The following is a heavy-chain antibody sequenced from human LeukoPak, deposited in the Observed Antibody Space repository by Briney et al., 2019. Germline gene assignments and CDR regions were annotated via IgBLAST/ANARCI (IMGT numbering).Heavy chain of an antibody. Sequence: SETLSLTCTVSGASISSGGYYWSWIRQHPGKGLEWIGYISYSGSPYYNPSLKSRVTISVDASRNQFSLKLSSVTAADTAVYYCARGPHCSSTSCYSEYFHHWGQGTLVTVSS. CDR1: GASISSGGYY. CDR2: ISYSGSP. CDR3: ARGPHCSSTSCYSEYFHH. D-gene: IGHD2-2*01. J-gene: IGHJ1*01. V-gene: IGHV4-31*03.